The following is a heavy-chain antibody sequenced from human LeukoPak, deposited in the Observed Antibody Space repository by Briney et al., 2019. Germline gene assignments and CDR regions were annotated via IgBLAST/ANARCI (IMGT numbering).Heavy chain of an antibody. V-gene: IGHV4-59*08. J-gene: IGHJ4*02. D-gene: IGHD1-26*01. Sequence: TSETLSLTCTVSGGSISRYYWSWIRQPPGKGLEWIGYIYSAGSTNSNPSLKSRITISVDTSRNEFSLRLSSVTAADTAVYYRARHESAVGALFYWGQGSLVTVSS. CDR2: IYSAGST. CDR3: ARHESAVGALFY. CDR1: GGSISRYY.